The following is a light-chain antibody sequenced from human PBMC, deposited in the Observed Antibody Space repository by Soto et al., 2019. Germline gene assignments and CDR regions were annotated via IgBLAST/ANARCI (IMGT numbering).Light chain of an antibody. Sequence: EKVMTQSPATLSVSPGERVTLSCRASQSVGTKLAWYQQKPGQAPRLLIYGASTRATGVPARFSGSGSGTEFTLTISSLQSEDPGIYYCQQYDVWPVVTFGGGTKVEIK. J-gene: IGKJ4*02. CDR2: GAS. V-gene: IGKV3-15*01. CDR3: QQYDVWPVVT. CDR1: QSVGTK.